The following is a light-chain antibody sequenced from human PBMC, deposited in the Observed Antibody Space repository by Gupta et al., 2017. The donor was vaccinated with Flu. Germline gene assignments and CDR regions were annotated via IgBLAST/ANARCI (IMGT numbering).Light chain of an antibody. Sequence: QSVLTQPPSVSGAPGQRVTISCTGRSPNIGAGYDVHWYQQLPGTAPKLLISGNSNRPSVVPDRFSGSKSGTSASLAITGLQAEDEADYYCQSYDSSLSGSNVFGTGTKVTVL. J-gene: IGLJ1*01. CDR3: QSYDSSLSGSNV. V-gene: IGLV1-40*01. CDR2: GNS. CDR1: SPNIGAGYD.